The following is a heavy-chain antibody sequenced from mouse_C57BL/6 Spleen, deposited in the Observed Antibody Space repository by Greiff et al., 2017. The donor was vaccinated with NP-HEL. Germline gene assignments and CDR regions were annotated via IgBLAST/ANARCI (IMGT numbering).Heavy chain of an antibody. Sequence: VQLQQSGAELVKPGASVKLSCKASGYTFTSYWMQWVKQRPGQGLEWIGEIDPADSYTNYNEKFKGKATLTVDKSSSTAYMQLSSLTSEDSAVYYCARKGDCTITTVVARGYAMDYWGQGTSVTVSS. CDR1: GYTFTSYW. D-gene: IGHD1-1*01. V-gene: IGHV1-50*01. CDR2: IDPADSYT. CDR3: ARKGDCTITTVVARGYAMDY. J-gene: IGHJ4*01.